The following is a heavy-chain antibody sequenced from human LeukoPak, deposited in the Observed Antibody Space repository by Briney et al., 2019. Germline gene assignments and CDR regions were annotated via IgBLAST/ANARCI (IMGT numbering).Heavy chain of an antibody. J-gene: IGHJ4*02. D-gene: IGHD2-15*01. CDR3: SKHRDIFYYFDY. Sequence: GGSLRLSCAASGFTFSSYAMSWVRQAPGKGLEWVSAISGSGGSTYYADSVKGRFTISRDNSKNTLYLQMNSLRAEDTAVYYCSKHRDIFYYFDYWGQGTLVTVSS. CDR1: GFTFSSYA. CDR2: ISGSGGST. V-gene: IGHV3-23*01.